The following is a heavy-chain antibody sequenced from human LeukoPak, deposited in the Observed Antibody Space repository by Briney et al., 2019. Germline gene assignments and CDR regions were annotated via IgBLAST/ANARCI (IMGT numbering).Heavy chain of an antibody. Sequence: RGSLRLSCTASGFTLSNYWMTWVRQAPGKGLEWVAKIEKDGSATYYVDSMEGRFTVSRDNAANSLYLQMGNLGVEDTALYSCARAGVTNQLGETYWYFDLWGRGTLVTVSS. CDR2: IEKDGSAT. J-gene: IGHJ2*01. D-gene: IGHD1-1*01. CDR1: GFTLSNYW. CDR3: ARAGVTNQLGETYWYFDL. V-gene: IGHV3-7*01.